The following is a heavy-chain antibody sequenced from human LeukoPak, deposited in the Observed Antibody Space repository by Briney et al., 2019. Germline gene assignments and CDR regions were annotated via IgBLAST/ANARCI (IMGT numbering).Heavy chain of an antibody. CDR2: IIPVLDVA. Sequence: PGESLKISRKGSGYSFTTYWIGWVRQAPGQGLEWMGGIIPVLDVANSAQKFQGRVTFTADKSTNTAYMELSSLRSEDTAMYFCARGDSDDSGDFRTFEFWGQGTRVTVSS. V-gene: IGHV1-69*17. J-gene: IGHJ4*02. D-gene: IGHD4-17*01. CDR3: ARGDSDDSGDFRTFEF. CDR1: GYSFTTYW.